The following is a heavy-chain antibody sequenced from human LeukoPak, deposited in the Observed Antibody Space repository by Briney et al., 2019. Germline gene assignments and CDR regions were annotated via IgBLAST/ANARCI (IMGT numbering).Heavy chain of an antibody. CDR2: ISSSSSTI. V-gene: IGHV3-48*01. J-gene: IGHJ3*02. D-gene: IGHD5-12*01. Sequence: PGGSLRLSCAASGFTFSSYSMNWVRQAPGKGLEWVSYISSSSSTIYYADSVKGRFTISRDNAKNSLYLQMNSLRAEDTAVYYSAREARRYSGWPEAFDIWGQGTMVTVSS. CDR1: GFTFSSYS. CDR3: AREARRYSGWPEAFDI.